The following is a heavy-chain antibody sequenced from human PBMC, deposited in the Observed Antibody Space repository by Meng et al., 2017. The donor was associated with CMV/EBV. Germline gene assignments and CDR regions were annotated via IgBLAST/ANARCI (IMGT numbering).Heavy chain of an antibody. J-gene: IGHJ6*02. CDR1: GFNVGGFY. CDR3: ARDKVVVVPAPLFGMDV. V-gene: IGHV3-53*01. D-gene: IGHD2-2*01. Sequence: GGLRLSCAASGFNVGGFYIIWVRQAPGKGLEWVSIIYSGGGTYYTGSVRGRFTISRDNSRNTLYLQMNSLRAEDTAVYYCARDKVVVVPAPLFGMDVWGQGTTVTVSS. CDR2: IYSGGGT.